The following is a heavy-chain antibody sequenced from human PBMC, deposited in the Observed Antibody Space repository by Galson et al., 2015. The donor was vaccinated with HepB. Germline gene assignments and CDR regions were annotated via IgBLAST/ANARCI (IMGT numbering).Heavy chain of an antibody. CDR2: ISGSGGST. J-gene: IGHJ5*02. D-gene: IGHD5-12*01. Sequence: SLRLSCAASGFTFSSYAMSWVRQAPGKGLEWVSAISGSGGSTYYADSVKGRFTISRDNSKTTLYLQMNSLRAEDTAVYYCAKASLFRPLSGYDGHGGARTWFDPWGQGTLVTVSS. V-gene: IGHV3-23*01. CDR1: GFTFSSYA. CDR3: AKASLFRPLSGYDGHGGARTWFDP.